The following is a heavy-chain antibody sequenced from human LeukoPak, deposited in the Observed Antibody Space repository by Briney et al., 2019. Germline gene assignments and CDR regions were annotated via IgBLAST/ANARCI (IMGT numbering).Heavy chain of an antibody. D-gene: IGHD3-10*01. Sequence: GGSLRLSCAASGFTVSSNYMSWVRQAPGKGLEWVSVIYSGGSTYDADSVKGRFTISRDNSKNTLYLQMNSLRAEDTAVYYCAKDGWFGELYGYWGQGTLVTVSS. V-gene: IGHV3-66*01. CDR2: IYSGGST. J-gene: IGHJ4*02. CDR3: AKDGWFGELYGY. CDR1: GFTVSSNY.